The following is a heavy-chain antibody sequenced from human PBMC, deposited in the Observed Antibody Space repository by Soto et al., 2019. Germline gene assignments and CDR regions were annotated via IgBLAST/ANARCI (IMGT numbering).Heavy chain of an antibody. CDR1: GGTFSSYA. Sequence: SVKVSCKASGGTFSSYAISWVRQAPGQGLEWMGGIIPIFGTANYAQKFQGRVTITADESTSTAYMELSSLRSEDTAVYYCARAREDVILTGYSYTYYFDYWGQGTLVTVPQ. CDR2: IIPIFGTA. J-gene: IGHJ4*02. CDR3: ARAREDVILTGYSYTYYFDY. V-gene: IGHV1-69*13. D-gene: IGHD3-9*01.